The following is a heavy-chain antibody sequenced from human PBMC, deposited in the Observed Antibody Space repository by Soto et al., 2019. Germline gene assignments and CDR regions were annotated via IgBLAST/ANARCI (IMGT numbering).Heavy chain of an antibody. Sequence: QVQLVQSGAEVKKPGSSVKVSCKASGGTFSSYTISWVRQAPGQGLEWMGRIIPILGIANYAQKVQGRVTITAGKSTSTAYMELSSLRSEDTAVYYCAKDYGGKDGDYWGQGTLVTVSS. CDR1: GGTFSSYT. D-gene: IGHD4-17*01. J-gene: IGHJ4*02. CDR3: AKDYGGKDGDY. CDR2: IIPILGIA. V-gene: IGHV1-69*08.